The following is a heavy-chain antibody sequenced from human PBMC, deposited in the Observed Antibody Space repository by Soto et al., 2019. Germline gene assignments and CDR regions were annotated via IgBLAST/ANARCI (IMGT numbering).Heavy chain of an antibody. CDR2: ITSSGSNI. V-gene: IGHV3-11*01. CDR1: GLTFSDYY. CDR3: ARDGRITAAGTGRTYYYYYMDV. D-gene: IGHD6-13*01. J-gene: IGHJ6*03. Sequence: SWRLTCAASGLTFSDYYMSWIRQNTGKGLEWVSYITSSGSNIYYADSVKGRFTISRDNAKNSLYLQMSSLRAEDTAVYYCARDGRITAAGTGRTYYYYYMDVWGKGTTVTVSS.